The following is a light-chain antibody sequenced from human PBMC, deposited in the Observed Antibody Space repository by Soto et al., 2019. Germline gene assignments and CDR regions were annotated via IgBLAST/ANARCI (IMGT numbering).Light chain of an antibody. CDR1: SGHSNYA. J-gene: IGLJ2*01. Sequence: QPVLTQSPSASASLGASVKLTCTLSSGHSNYASAWHQQQPEKGPRFLMKLNSDGSHSKGDGIPHRFSGSSSGAARYLTIAILQSEDEADYYWQTCGTGIQVFGGGTKLTVL. V-gene: IGLV4-69*01. CDR2: LNSDGSH. CDR3: QTCGTGIQV.